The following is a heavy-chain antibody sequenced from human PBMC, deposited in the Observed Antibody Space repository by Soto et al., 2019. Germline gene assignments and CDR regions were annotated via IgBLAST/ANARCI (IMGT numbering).Heavy chain of an antibody. V-gene: IGHV3-30*18. CDR1: GFTFSSYG. J-gene: IGHJ2*01. CDR3: VNDNLHSGSYENWGFDL. Sequence: QVQLVESGGGVVQPGRSLRLSCVGSGFTFSSYGMHWVRQAPGKGLEWLAVISFDGNYKYHADSVKGRFTISRDNSKNTLFLEMSSLRHEDTAVYYCVNDNLHSGSYENWGFDLWGRGTLVTVS. CDR2: ISFDGNYK. D-gene: IGHD1-26*01.